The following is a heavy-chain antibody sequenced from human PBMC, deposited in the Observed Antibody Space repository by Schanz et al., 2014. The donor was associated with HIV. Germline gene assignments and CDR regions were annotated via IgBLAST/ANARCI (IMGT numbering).Heavy chain of an antibody. CDR1: GYSFSTYG. J-gene: IGHJ4*02. CDR2: IWHDGSNK. CDR3: ARQGLRFSFWLDY. Sequence: QVLLVESGGGVVQPGRSLRLSCAASGYSFSTYGMYWVRQAPGKGLEWVADIWHDGSNKNYADSVKGRFTISRDNSRNTVYLQMNNLRAEDTAVYGCARQGLRFSFWLDYWGQGTPVTVS. D-gene: IGHD4-17*01. V-gene: IGHV3-33*01.